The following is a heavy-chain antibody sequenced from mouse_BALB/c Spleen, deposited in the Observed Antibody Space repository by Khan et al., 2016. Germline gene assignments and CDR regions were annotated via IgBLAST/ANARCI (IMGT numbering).Heavy chain of an antibody. V-gene: IGHV14-4*02. CDR1: GLNIEDFY. CDR2: IDPENGAS. J-gene: IGHJ3*01. D-gene: IGHD2-5*01. Sequence: VQLQQSGAELVRSGASVKLSCTASGLNIEDFYIHWVKQRPEQGLEWIGWIDPENGASDFAPKFQGKATMTADTSSNTAYLQLSSLTSEDTAVYYCAFYSSSLAWFPYWGQGTLVTVSA. CDR3: AFYSSSLAWFPY.